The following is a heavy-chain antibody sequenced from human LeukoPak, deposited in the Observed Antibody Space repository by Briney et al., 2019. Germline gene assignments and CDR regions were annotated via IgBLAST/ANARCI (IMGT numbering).Heavy chain of an antibody. Sequence: GSLRLSCAASGFTFSDHYMDWIRQPPGKGLEWIGNIYYTGNTYYNASLKSRVTISVDTSENQFSLKVISMTAADTAVYYCTRSDGYGLIRICGRGTMVTVSS. V-gene: IGHV4-38-2*01. J-gene: IGHJ3*02. CDR2: IYYTGNT. CDR3: TRSDGYGLIRI. CDR1: GFTFSDHY. D-gene: IGHD3-10*01.